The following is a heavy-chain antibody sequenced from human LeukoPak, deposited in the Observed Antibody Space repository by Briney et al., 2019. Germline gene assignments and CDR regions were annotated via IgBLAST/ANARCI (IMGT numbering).Heavy chain of an antibody. D-gene: IGHD2-15*01. Sequence: GSSVKVSCKASGGTFSSYAISWVRQAPGQGLEWMGGIIPIFGTANYAQKFQGRVTITADKSTSTAYMELSSLRAEDTAVYYCAKDPGGWFPLDYWGQGTLVTVSS. CDR1: GGTFSSYA. CDR3: AKDPGGWFPLDY. CDR2: IIPIFGTA. J-gene: IGHJ4*02. V-gene: IGHV1-69*06.